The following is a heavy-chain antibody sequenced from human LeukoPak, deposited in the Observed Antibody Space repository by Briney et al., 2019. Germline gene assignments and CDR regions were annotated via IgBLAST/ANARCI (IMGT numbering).Heavy chain of an antibody. CDR3: ARILRYYYGSGSYSDAYDI. CDR1: GLTFSSYW. V-gene: IGHV3-7*01. Sequence: GGSLRLSCVASGLTFSSYWMSWVRQAPGKGLEWVANIKQDGGEKYYVDSVKGRFTISRDNAKNSLYLQMNSLRAEDTAVYYCARILRYYYGSGSYSDAYDIWGQGTMVTVSS. CDR2: IKQDGGEK. J-gene: IGHJ3*02. D-gene: IGHD3-10*01.